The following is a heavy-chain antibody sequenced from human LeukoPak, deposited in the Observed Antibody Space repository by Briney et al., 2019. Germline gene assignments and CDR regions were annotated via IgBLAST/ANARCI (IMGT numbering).Heavy chain of an antibody. Sequence: PSDTLSLTCAVSGYSISSNNWWAWVRQPPGKGLEWIGYIYYNGNTYYNPYNPSLTSRVTMSVDTSKNQFSLKLDSETEIDTAMYYCARNQAVAANRGASDVWGQGTMVTVSS. CDR1: GYSISSNNW. CDR3: ARNQAVAANRGASDV. V-gene: IGHV4-28*01. D-gene: IGHD6-19*01. J-gene: IGHJ3*01. CDR2: IYYNGNT.